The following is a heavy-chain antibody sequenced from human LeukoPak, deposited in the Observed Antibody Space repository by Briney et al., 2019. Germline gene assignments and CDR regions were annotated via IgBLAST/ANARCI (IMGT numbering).Heavy chain of an antibody. D-gene: IGHD3-9*01. CDR1: GFTFSSYW. CDR3: ARVNYDILTGYLSYFDY. Sequence: PGGSLRLSCAASGFTFSSYWMNWVRQAPGKGLEWVANIKQDRSEKYYVDSVKGRFTISRDNAKNSLYLQMNSLRAEDTAVYYCARVNYDILTGYLSYFDYWGQGTLVTVSS. CDR2: IKQDRSEK. V-gene: IGHV3-7*04. J-gene: IGHJ4*02.